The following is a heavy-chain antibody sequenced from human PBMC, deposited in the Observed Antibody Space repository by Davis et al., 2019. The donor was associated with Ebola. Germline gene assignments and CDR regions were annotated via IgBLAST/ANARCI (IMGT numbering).Heavy chain of an antibody. Sequence: AASVKVSCKASGYTFTSYGITWVRQAPGQGLEWMDWINPHNGNTNYAQNVQGRVIMTSDTATTTAYMEVGSLRSDDTAVYYCARAQFPTTSDHWGQGTLVTVSS. CDR3: ARAQFPTTSDH. D-gene: IGHD1-1*01. J-gene: IGHJ4*02. CDR1: GYTFTSYG. CDR2: INPHNGNT. V-gene: IGHV1-18*04.